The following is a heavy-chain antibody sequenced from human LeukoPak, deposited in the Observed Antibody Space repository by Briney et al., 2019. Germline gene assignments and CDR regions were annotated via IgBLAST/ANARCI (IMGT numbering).Heavy chain of an antibody. J-gene: IGHJ4*02. D-gene: IGHD1-14*01. CDR2: IYTGGTT. V-gene: IGHV3-53*01. CDR3: ARDLSGTAASDH. Sequence: CVSVIYTGGTTYYRDSVKGRFTISRDSSKNTLYLQMNNLRVEDTAVYYCARDLSGTAASDHWGQGTLVTVSS.